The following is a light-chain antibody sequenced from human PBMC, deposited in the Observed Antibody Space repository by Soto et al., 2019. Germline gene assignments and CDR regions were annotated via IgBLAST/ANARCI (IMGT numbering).Light chain of an antibody. V-gene: IGLV1-36*01. CDR1: SSNIGNNA. CDR2: YDD. J-gene: IGLJ2*01. CDR3: CSYANGNTLL. Sequence: QSVLTQPPSVSEAPRQRVTISCSGSSSNIGNNAVNWYQQLPGQAPKIVIYYDDLLTSGVSDRFSGSKSGISASLTISGLQTEDDSHYYCCSYANGNTLLFGGGTKLTVL.